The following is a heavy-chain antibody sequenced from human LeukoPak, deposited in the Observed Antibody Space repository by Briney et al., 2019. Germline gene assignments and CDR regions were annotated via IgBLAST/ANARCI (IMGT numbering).Heavy chain of an antibody. CDR1: GYSFITYW. D-gene: IGHD2-2*01. V-gene: IGHV5-51*01. CDR2: IYPADSQT. Sequence: GESLKISCKASGYSFITYWIGWVRQMPGKGLELMGIIYPADSQTRYSPSFQGQVTISADKSISTAYLQWSSLKASDTAIYYCARPECSSTRCYLYFQHWGQGTLVTVSS. CDR3: ARPECSSTRCYLYFQH. J-gene: IGHJ1*01.